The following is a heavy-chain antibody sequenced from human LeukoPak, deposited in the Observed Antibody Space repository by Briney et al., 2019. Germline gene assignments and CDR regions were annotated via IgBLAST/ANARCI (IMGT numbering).Heavy chain of an antibody. CDR2: IYTSGST. Sequence: SETLFLTCTVSGGSISSYYWSWIRQPPGKGLEWIGYIYTSGSTNYNPSLKSRVTISVDTSKNQFSLKLSSVTAADTAVYYCARSDYSSAFDIWGQGTMVTVSS. CDR1: GGSISSYY. J-gene: IGHJ3*02. D-gene: IGHD4-11*01. V-gene: IGHV4-4*09. CDR3: ARSDYSSAFDI.